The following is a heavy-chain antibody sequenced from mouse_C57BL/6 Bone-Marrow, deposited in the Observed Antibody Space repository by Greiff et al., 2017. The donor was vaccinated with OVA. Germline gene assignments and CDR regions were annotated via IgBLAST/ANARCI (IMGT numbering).Heavy chain of an antibody. D-gene: IGHD2-4*01. CDR2: IDPETGGT. V-gene: IGHV1-15*01. Sequence: VQLQESGAELVRPGASVTLSCKASGYTFTDYEMHWVKQTPVHGLEWIGAIDPETGGTAYNQKFKGKAILTADKSSSTAYMELRSLTSEDSAVYYCTRTYYDYDDGFAYWGQGTLVTVSA. CDR3: TRTYYDYDDGFAY. J-gene: IGHJ3*01. CDR1: GYTFTDYE.